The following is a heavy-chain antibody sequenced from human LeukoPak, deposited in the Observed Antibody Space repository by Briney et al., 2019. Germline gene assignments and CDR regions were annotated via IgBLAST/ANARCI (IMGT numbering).Heavy chain of an antibody. CDR2: IKEDGSEK. CDR3: AKSGPYYFDY. V-gene: IGHV3-7*03. D-gene: IGHD1-26*01. CDR1: GFTFSNYW. J-gene: IGHJ4*02. Sequence: GGSLRLSCAASGFTFSNYWMSWVRQAPGKGLEWVANIKEDGSEKYYVDSVKGRFTISRDNSKNTLYLHMNSLRAEDTAVYYCAKSGPYYFDYWGQGTLVTVSS.